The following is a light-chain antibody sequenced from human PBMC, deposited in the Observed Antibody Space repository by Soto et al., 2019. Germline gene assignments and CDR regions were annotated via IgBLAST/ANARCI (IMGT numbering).Light chain of an antibody. CDR1: SSDVGSYNL. Sequence: QSALTQPASVSGSPGQSITISCTGTSSDVGSYNLVSWYQQHPGKAPKLMIYEGSKRPSGVSNRFSGSKSGNTASLTISGLQAEDEADYHCCSYAGSSTLVFGGGTTLTVL. J-gene: IGLJ2*01. V-gene: IGLV2-23*01. CDR3: CSYAGSSTLV. CDR2: EGS.